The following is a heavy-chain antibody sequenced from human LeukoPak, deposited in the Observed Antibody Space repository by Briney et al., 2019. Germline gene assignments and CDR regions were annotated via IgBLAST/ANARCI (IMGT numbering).Heavy chain of an antibody. J-gene: IGHJ6*02. CDR2: TYYRGSI. CDR3: VRGPYYDSSGYHYYYNGMDD. Sequence: SETLSLTCTVSGGSISRTTYYWGWIRQPPGKGLEWIGSTYYRGSIYYNPSLEKRVTISVDASKSQFSLKLRSVTAADTAVYYCVRGPYYDSSGYHYYYNGMDDWGQGTTVTVYS. D-gene: IGHD3-22*01. V-gene: IGHV4-39*01. CDR1: GGSISRTTYY.